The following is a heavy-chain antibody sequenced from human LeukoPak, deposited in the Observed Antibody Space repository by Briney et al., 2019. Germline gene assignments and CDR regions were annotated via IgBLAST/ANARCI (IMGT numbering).Heavy chain of an antibody. CDR2: MNPNSGNT. CDR1: GYTFTSYD. Sequence: ASVKVSCKTSGYTFTSYDINWMRQATGQGLEWMGWMNPNSGNTGYAQKFQGRVTMTRNTSINTAYMELSSLRSEDTAVYYCARGPGYSSGWSTGMPKGWFDPWGQGTLVTVSS. D-gene: IGHD6-19*01. V-gene: IGHV1-8*01. J-gene: IGHJ5*02. CDR3: ARGPGYSSGWSTGMPKGWFDP.